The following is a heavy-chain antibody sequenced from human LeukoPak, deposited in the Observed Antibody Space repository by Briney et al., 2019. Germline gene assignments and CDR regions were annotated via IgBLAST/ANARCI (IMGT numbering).Heavy chain of an antibody. D-gene: IGHD5-12*01. V-gene: IGHV3-15*01. CDR2: IKSKTSGGTI. Sequence: GGSLRPSCAASGFDFSFTWMSWVRRAPGKGLELVGRIKSKTSGGTIDYAAPVRGRFTISRDDTENMVFLQMSSLKIEDTAVYYCTRESGYKTSRQRGFDSWGQGILVAVSS. J-gene: IGHJ4*02. CDR3: TRESGYKTSRQRGFDS. CDR1: GFDFSFTW.